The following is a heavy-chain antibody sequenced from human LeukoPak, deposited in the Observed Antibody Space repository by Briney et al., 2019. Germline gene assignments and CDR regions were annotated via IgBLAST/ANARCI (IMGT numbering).Heavy chain of an antibody. V-gene: IGHV4-34*01. CDR2: INHSGST. D-gene: IGHD2-2*02. J-gene: IGHJ6*03. CDR1: GGSFSGYY. CDR3: ARGSGHCSSTSCYTRALYYYYYYMDV. Sequence: PSETLSLTCAVYGGSFSGYYWSWIRQPPGKGLEWIGEINHSGSTNYNPSLKSRVTISVDTSKNQFSLKLSSVTAADTAVYYCARGSGHCSSTSCYTRALYYYYYYMDVWGKGTTVTVSS.